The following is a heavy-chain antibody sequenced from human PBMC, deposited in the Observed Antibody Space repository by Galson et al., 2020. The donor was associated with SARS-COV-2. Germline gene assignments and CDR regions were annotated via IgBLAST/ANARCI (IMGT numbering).Heavy chain of an antibody. J-gene: IGHJ6*02. CDR2: ISAYNGNT. D-gene: IGHD6-13*01. CDR1: GYTFTSYG. Sequence: ASVKVSCKASGYTFTSYGISWVRQAPGQGLEWMGWISAYNGNTTYAQKLQGRVTMTTDTSTSTAYMELRSLRSDDTAVYYCAREQVYSSSWYTDPRYYYYGMDVWGQGTTVTVSS. CDR3: AREQVYSSSWYTDPRYYYYGMDV. V-gene: IGHV1-18*04.